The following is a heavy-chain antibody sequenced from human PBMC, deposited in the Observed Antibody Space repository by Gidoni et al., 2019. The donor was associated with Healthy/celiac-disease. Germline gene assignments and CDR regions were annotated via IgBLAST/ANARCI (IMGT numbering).Heavy chain of an antibody. Sequence: EVQLVESGGGLVQPGRSLRLSCTASGFTFGDYAMSWVRQAPGKGLEWVGFIRSKAYGGTTEYAASVKGRFTISRDDSKSSAYLQMNSLKTEDTAVYYCTRGGRRNDYIWGSYRYDLDYWGQGTLVTVSS. CDR1: GFTFGDYA. D-gene: IGHD3-16*02. V-gene: IGHV3-49*04. CDR3: TRGGRRNDYIWGSYRYDLDY. J-gene: IGHJ4*02. CDR2: IRSKAYGGTT.